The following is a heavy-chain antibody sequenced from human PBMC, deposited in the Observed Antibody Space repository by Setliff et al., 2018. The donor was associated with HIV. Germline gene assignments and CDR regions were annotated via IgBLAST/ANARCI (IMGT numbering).Heavy chain of an antibody. CDR1: GGSISSYY. D-gene: IGHD3-22*01. Sequence: SETLSLTCTVSGGSISSYYWSWIRQPPGKGLEWIGSINYIGNTYYNPSLKSRVTISVDTSKNQLSLKLTSGTAADTAVYYCARWGGDRDADRDADYYSDRLTGMDAFDVWGQGTLVTVSS. V-gene: IGHV4-59*05. J-gene: IGHJ3*01. CDR3: ARWGGDRDADRDADYYSDRLTGMDAFDV. CDR2: INYIGNT.